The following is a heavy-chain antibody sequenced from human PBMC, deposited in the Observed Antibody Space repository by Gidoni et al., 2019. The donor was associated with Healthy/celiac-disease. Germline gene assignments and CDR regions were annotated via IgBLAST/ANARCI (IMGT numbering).Heavy chain of an antibody. V-gene: IGHV4-34*01. J-gene: IGHJ4*02. Sequence: QVQLQQWGAGLLKPSETLSLTCAVYGGSFSGYYWSWIRQPPGKGLEWIGEINHSGSTNYNPSLKSRVTISVDTSKKQFSLKVSFVTAADTAVYYCARTSITPGRFDYWGQGTLVTVSS. CDR3: ARTSITPGRFDY. CDR1: GGSFSGYY. D-gene: IGHD2-15*01. CDR2: INHSGST.